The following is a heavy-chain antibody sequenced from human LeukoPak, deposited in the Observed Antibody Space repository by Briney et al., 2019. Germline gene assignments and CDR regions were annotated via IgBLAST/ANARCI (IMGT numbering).Heavy chain of an antibody. Sequence: SETLSRTCTVSGGSISGYYWSWIRQPPGKGLEWIGYIYTSGSTNYNPSLKSRVTISVDMSKNQFSLKLSSVTAADTAVYYCARHPIIVTSGSWFDPWGQGTLVTVSS. CDR3: ARHPIIVTSGSWFDP. CDR1: GGSISGYY. CDR2: IYTSGST. J-gene: IGHJ5*02. V-gene: IGHV4-4*09. D-gene: IGHD3-22*01.